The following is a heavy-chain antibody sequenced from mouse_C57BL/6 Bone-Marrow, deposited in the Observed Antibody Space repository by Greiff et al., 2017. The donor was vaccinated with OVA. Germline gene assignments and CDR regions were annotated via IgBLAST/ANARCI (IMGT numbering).Heavy chain of an antibody. CDR1: GYTFTSYW. Sequence: VKLQQSGAELVMPGASVKLSCKASGYTFTSYWMHWVKQRPGQGLEWIGEIDPSDSYTNYNQKFKGKSTLTVDKSSSTAYMQLSSLTSEDSAVYYCARWDYYGSGSYFDYWGQGTTLTVSS. D-gene: IGHD1-1*01. V-gene: IGHV1-69*01. CDR2: IDPSDSYT. J-gene: IGHJ2*01. CDR3: ARWDYYGSGSYFDY.